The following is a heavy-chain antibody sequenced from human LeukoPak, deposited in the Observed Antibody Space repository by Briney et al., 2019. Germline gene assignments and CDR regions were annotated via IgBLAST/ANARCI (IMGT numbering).Heavy chain of an antibody. CDR2: ISYDGSNK. Sequence: PGRSLRLSCAASGFTFSSYAMHWVRQAPGKGLEWVAVISYDGSNKYYADSVKGRFTISRGNPKNTLYLQMNSLRAEDTAVYYCARDRVTMVRGVISWTFDYWGQGTLATVSS. CDR1: GFTFSSYA. D-gene: IGHD3-10*01. V-gene: IGHV3-30*04. J-gene: IGHJ4*02. CDR3: ARDRVTMVRGVISWTFDY.